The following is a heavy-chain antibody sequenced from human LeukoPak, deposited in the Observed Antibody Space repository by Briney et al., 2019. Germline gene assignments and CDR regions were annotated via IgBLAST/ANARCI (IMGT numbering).Heavy chain of an antibody. CDR3: ARGLGGYSSSWYRVAGDWFDP. Sequence: SETLSLTCTVSGGSISPYYWSWIRQPPGKGLEYIGYIYYSGTTDYNPSLKSRVTISVDTSKNQFSLKLSSVTAADTAVYYCARGLGGYSSSWYRVAGDWFDPWGQGTLVTVSS. J-gene: IGHJ5*02. V-gene: IGHV4-59*01. CDR2: IYYSGTT. D-gene: IGHD6-13*01. CDR1: GGSISPYY.